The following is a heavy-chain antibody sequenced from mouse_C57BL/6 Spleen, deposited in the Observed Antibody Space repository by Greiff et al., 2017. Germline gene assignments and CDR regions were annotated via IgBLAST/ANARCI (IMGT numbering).Heavy chain of an antibody. V-gene: IGHV1-64*01. CDR1: GYTFTSYW. CDR3: ARSPTNGSSRHWYFDV. D-gene: IGHD1-1*01. CDR2: IHPNSGST. J-gene: IGHJ1*03. Sequence: VQLQQPGAELVKPGASVKLSCKASGYTFTSYWMHWVKQRPGQGLEWIGMIHPNSGSTNYNEKFKSKATLTVDKSSSTAYMQLSSLTSADSAVYYCARSPTNGSSRHWYFDVWGTGTTVTVSS.